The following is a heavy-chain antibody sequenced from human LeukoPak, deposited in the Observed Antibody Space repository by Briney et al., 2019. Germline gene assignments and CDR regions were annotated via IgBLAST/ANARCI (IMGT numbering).Heavy chain of an antibody. V-gene: IGHV3-33*01. CDR1: GFTFSSYG. CDR2: IWYDGSNK. Sequence: GGSLRLSCAASGFTFSSYGMHWVRQAPGKGLEWVAVIWYDGSNKYYADSVKGRFTISRDNSKNTLYLQMNSLRAEDTAVYYCARNNGRLGELSSYYFDYWGQGTLVTVSS. D-gene: IGHD3-16*02. J-gene: IGHJ4*02. CDR3: ARNNGRLGELSSYYFDY.